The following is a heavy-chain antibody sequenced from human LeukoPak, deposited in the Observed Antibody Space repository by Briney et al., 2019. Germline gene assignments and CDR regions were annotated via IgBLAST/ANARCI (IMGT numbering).Heavy chain of an antibody. CDR1: GYTFTSYD. J-gene: IGHJ4*02. CDR2: MNPNSGNT. CDR3: ARGRSDIVVVPAANEFDY. D-gene: IGHD2-2*01. Sequence: ASVKVSCKASGYTFTSYDINWVRQATGQGLEWMGWMNPNSGNTGYAQKFQGRVTITRNTSISTACMELSSLRSEDTAVYYCARGRSDIVVVPAANEFDYWGQGTLVTVSS. V-gene: IGHV1-8*03.